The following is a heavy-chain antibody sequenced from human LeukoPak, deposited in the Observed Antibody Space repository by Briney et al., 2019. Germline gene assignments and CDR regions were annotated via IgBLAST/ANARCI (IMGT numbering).Heavy chain of an antibody. CDR1: GYTFTSYY. CDR2: IIPIFGTA. Sequence: GASVKVSCKASGYTFTSYYMHWVRQAPGQGLEWMGGIIPIFGTANYTQKFQGRVTITTDESTSTAYMELSSLRSEDTAVYYCARREDAFDIWGQGTMVTVSS. V-gene: IGHV1-69*05. J-gene: IGHJ3*02. CDR3: ARREDAFDI.